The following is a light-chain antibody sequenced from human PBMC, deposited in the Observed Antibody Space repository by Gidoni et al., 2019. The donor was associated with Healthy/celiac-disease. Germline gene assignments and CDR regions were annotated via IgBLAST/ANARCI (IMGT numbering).Light chain of an antibody. CDR2: GAS. J-gene: IGKJ2*01. CDR3: QPYGSSPYT. Sequence: EMVLTQSPGTLTLSPGERATLSCRASQSVSSSYLAWYQQKPGQAPRLLIYGASSRATGIPDRFSGSRSGTDFTLTISRLDPEDFAVYYCQPYGSSPYTFGQGTKLEIK. V-gene: IGKV3-20*01. CDR1: QSVSSSY.